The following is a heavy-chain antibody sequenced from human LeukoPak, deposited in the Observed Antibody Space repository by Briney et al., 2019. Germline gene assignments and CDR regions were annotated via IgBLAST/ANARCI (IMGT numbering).Heavy chain of an antibody. D-gene: IGHD1-26*01. CDR1: GFTFSSYG. CDR2: IRYDGSNK. V-gene: IGHV3-30*02. J-gene: IGHJ3*02. CDR3: AKDKDSGSYWEGAFDI. Sequence: GGSLRLSCAASGFTFSSYGMHWVRQAPGKGLEWVAFIRYDGSNKYYADSVKGRFTISRDNSKNTLYLQMNSLRAEDTAVYYCAKDKDSGSYWEGAFDIWGQGTMVTVSS.